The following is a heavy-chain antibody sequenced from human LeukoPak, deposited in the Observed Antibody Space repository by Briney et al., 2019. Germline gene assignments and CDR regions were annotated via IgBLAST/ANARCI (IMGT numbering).Heavy chain of an antibody. J-gene: IGHJ4*02. V-gene: IGHV4-59*11. CDR1: GGSISSHY. CDR2: IYYSGST. CDR3: ARDINY. Sequence: SDTLSLTCTVSGGSISSHYWSWIRQPPGKGLEWIGYIYYSGSTNYNPSLKSRVTISVDTSKNQFSLKLSSVTAADTAVYYCARDINYWGQGTLVTVSS.